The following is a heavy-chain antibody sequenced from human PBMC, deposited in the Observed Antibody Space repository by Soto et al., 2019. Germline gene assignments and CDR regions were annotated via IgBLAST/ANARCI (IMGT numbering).Heavy chain of an antibody. CDR3: ARVGGYGGNSPDAFDI. J-gene: IGHJ3*02. CDR1: GGTFSSYA. Sequence: GASVKVSCKASGGTFSSYAISWVRQAPGQGLEWMGGIIPIFGTANYAQKFQGRVTITADESTSTAYMELSSLRSEDTAVYYGARVGGYGGNSPDAFDIWGQGAMVTVSS. CDR2: IIPIFGTA. D-gene: IGHD4-17*01. V-gene: IGHV1-69*13.